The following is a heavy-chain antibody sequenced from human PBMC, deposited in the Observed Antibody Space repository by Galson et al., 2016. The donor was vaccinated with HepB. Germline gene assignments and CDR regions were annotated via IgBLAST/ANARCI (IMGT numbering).Heavy chain of an antibody. CDR3: ARSSGWYGYFQH. J-gene: IGHJ1*01. D-gene: IGHD6-19*01. V-gene: IGHV3-53*01. Sequence: SLRLSCAASGFTVSSNYMSWVRQAPGKGLEWVSVIYSAGGTFHADSVKGRFSISRDNSKNTVYLQMNSLRAEDTAVYYCARSSGWYGYFQHWGQGTLVTVSS. CDR2: IYSAGGT. CDR1: GFTVSSNY.